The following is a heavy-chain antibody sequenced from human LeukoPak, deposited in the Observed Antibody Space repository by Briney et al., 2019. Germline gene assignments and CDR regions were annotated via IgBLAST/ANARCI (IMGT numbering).Heavy chain of an antibody. V-gene: IGHV4-4*09. J-gene: IGHJ4*02. D-gene: IGHD3-16*01. CDR2: IHTSGST. Sequence: SETLSLTCTVSGGSISGVYWNWIRQPPRKGLEWVGYIHTSGSTSFNASLSSRLTFSIDTSKNQVSLRLSSVTATDTAVYYCARRRGGWGEGEFDYWGQGTPVTVST. CDR3: ARRRGGWGEGEFDY. CDR1: GGSISGVY.